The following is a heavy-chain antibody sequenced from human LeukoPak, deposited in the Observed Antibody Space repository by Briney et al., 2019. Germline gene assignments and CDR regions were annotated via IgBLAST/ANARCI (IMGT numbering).Heavy chain of an antibody. J-gene: IGHJ4*02. CDR3: AKDSAKKYDDY. CDR2: ISDRSGYT. D-gene: IGHD2/OR15-2a*01. V-gene: IGHV3-21*04. CDR1: GRNINSYM. Sequence: GGSLRLSCTTSGRNINSYMMNWIRQAPGKGLEWVSSISDRSGYTFYAESVRGRFTISRDNAKNTLYLQMNSLRAEDTAVYYCAKDSAKKYDDYWGQGTLVTVSS.